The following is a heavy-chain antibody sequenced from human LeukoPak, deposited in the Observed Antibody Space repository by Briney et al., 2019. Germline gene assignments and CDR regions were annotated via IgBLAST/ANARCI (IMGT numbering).Heavy chain of an antibody. J-gene: IGHJ5*02. CDR3: EGIAAAGENR. D-gene: IGHD6-13*01. V-gene: IGHV1-69*05. Sequence: SVKVSCKASGGTFSSYAISWVRQAPGQGLEWMGGIIPIFGTANYAQKFQGRVTITTDESTSTAYMELSSLRSEDTAVYYCEGIAAAGENRWGQGTLVTVSS. CDR2: IIPIFGTA. CDR1: GGTFSSYA.